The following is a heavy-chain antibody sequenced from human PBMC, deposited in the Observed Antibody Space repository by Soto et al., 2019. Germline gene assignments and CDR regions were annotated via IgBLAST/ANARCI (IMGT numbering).Heavy chain of an antibody. J-gene: IGHJ6*02. CDR3: ARDVYGLDV. Sequence: QVQLMESGGGVVHPGRSLRLSCTASGFTFSGYAMHCVRQAPGKGLEWVAVTSHDGSNEDYAESVQGRFTIFRDSFKNIAYLQMNSLRGDDTGVYCCARDVYGLDVWGQVTMVTVSS. V-gene: IGHV3-30-3*01. CDR1: GFTFSGYA. CDR2: TSHDGSNE.